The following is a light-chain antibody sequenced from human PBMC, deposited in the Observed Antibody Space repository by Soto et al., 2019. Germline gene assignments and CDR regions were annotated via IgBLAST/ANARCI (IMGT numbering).Light chain of an antibody. Sequence: DIHMTQSPATLSASVGDRVTITCRASQTVSPWLAWYQQKPGAAPHLLIYKVSNLESGVPSRFSGSGSGADFTLTINGLQPDDFATYYCQQYHRGVTFGPGTKVEIK. J-gene: IGKJ1*01. CDR2: KVS. V-gene: IGKV1-5*03. CDR3: QQYHRGVT. CDR1: QTVSPW.